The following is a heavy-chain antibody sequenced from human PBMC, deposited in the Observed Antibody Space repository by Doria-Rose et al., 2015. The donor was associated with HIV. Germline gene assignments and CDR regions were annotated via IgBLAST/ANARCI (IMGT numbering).Heavy chain of an antibody. V-gene: IGHV2-26*01. Sequence: QITLKESGPVLVKPTETLTLTCTVSGVSLSSPGMGVSWIRQPPGKALEWLANIFSDDESSYKTSLKSRLTISRGTSKSQVVLTMTDTDPVDTATYYCARIKSSRWYHKYYFDFWGQGTLVIVSA. CDR3: ARIKSSRWYHKYYFDF. CDR2: IFSDDES. J-gene: IGHJ4*02. D-gene: IGHD6-13*01. CDR1: GVSLSSPGMG.